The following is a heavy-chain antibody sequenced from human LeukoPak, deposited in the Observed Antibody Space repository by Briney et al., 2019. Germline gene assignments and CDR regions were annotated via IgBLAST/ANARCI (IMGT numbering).Heavy chain of an antibody. J-gene: IGHJ5*02. Sequence: PSETLSLTCTVSGGSFSGYYWSWIRQPPGKGLEWIGEINHSGSTNYNPSLKSRVTISVDTSKNQFSLKLSSVTAADTAVYYCARGSSGWYLDTPWGQGTLVTVSS. CDR2: INHSGST. V-gene: IGHV4-34*01. CDR1: GGSFSGYY. CDR3: ARGSSGWYLDTP. D-gene: IGHD6-19*01.